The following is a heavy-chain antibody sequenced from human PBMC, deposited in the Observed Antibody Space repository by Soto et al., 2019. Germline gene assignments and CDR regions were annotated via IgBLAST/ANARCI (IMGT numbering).Heavy chain of an antibody. CDR2: IYPGDSDT. D-gene: IGHD6-19*01. CDR1: GYSFTIYW. J-gene: IGHJ5*02. V-gene: IGHV5-51*01. CDR3: AGLSYSSGRWGDNWFDP. Sequence: PGESLKISCKGSGYSFTIYWIGWVRQMPGKGLEWMGIIYPGDSDTRYSPSFQGQVTISADKSISTAYLQWSSLKASDTAMYYCAGLSYSSGRWGDNWFDPWGQGTLVTVSS.